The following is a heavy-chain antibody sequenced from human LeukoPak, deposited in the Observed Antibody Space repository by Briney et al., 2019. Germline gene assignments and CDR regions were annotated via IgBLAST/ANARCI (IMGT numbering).Heavy chain of an antibody. CDR1: GFTFSSYG. CDR3: AKDRGSGTYYYDSSGYFDY. CDR2: IRYDGSNK. V-gene: IGHV3-30*02. J-gene: IGHJ4*02. Sequence: GGSLRLSCAASGFTFSSYGMHWVRQAPGKGLEWVAFIRYDGSNKYYADSVKGRFTISRDNSKNTLYLQMNSLRAEDTAVYYCAKDRGSGTYYYDSSGYFDYWGQGTLVTVSS. D-gene: IGHD3-22*01.